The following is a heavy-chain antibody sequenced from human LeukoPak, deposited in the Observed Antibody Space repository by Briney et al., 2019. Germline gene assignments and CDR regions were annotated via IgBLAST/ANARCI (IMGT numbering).Heavy chain of an antibody. CDR3: LSSGYYLVEY. CDR1: GFPFGSHA. Sequence: GGSLRLSCAASGFPFGSHAMKWVRQAPGKGLEWVSVISSSGTSKYYIDSVEDRFTISRDNSNNTLYLQMNSLRAEDTAVYYCLSSGYYLVEYWGQGTLVTVSS. J-gene: IGHJ4*02. CDR2: ISSSGTSK. D-gene: IGHD3-22*01. V-gene: IGHV3-23*01.